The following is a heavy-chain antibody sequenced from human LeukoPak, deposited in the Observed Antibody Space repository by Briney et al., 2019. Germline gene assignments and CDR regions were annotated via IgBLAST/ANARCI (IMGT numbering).Heavy chain of an antibody. CDR1: GFTFSGYG. D-gene: IGHD1-1*01. V-gene: IGHV3-33*01. J-gene: IGHJ4*02. CDR2: IWYDGSNK. CDR3: ARDLRRGTFDY. Sequence: GGSLRLSCAASGFTFSGYGMHWVRQAPGKGLEWVAVIWYDGSNKYYADSVKGRFTISRDNSKNTLYLQMNSLRAEDTAVYYCARDLRRGTFDYWGQGTLVTVSS.